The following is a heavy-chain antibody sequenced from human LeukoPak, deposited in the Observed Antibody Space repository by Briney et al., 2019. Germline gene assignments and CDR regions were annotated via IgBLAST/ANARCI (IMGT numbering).Heavy chain of an antibody. CDR2: INHSGNT. D-gene: IGHD2-15*01. J-gene: IGHJ3*02. V-gene: IGHV4-34*01. Sequence: PSETLSLTCAVYGGSFSGYYWSWVRQPPGKGLEWIGEINHSGNTNYSPSLKTRATISVHTSKNQFSLNLNSVTAADTAVYFCAREDCSGGDCYTFDIWGRGTMVTVS. CDR1: GGSFSGYY. CDR3: AREDCSGGDCYTFDI.